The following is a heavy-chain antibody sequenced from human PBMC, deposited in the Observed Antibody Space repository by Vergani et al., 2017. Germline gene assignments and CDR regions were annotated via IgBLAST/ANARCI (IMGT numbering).Heavy chain of an antibody. D-gene: IGHD3-3*01. CDR2: ISWNSGSI. V-gene: IGHV3-9*01. J-gene: IGHJ3*02. Sequence: EVQLVESGGGLVQPGRSLRLSCAASGFTFDDYAMHWVRQAPGKGLEWVSGISWNSGSIGYADSVKGRFTISRDNAKNSLYLQMNSLRAEDTALYYCAKVQLQFLEWLLEGAFDIWGQGTMVTVSS. CDR1: GFTFDDYA. CDR3: AKVQLQFLEWLLEGAFDI.